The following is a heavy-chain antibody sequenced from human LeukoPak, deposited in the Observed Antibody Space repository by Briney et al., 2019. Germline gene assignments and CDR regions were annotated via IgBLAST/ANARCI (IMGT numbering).Heavy chain of an antibody. V-gene: IGHV4-4*07. Sequence: SETLSLTCTVSGGSISSYYWSWIRQPAAKGLEWIGRIYTSGSTNYNPHLRSRVTMSVDTSKNQFSLRLRSVTAADTALYYCARGIATITQDSFDTWGLGTMVTVSS. J-gene: IGHJ3*02. CDR2: IYTSGST. CDR1: GGSISSYY. D-gene: IGHD1-14*01. CDR3: ARGIATITQDSFDT.